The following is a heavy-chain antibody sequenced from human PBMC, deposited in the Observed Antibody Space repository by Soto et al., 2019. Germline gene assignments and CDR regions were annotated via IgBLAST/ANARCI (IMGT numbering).Heavy chain of an antibody. J-gene: IGHJ3*01. D-gene: IGHD3-22*01. CDR3: ARDQLYYNDISGRPLNAFDV. V-gene: IGHV3-48*01. CDR2: IGIGSSTT. Sequence: GGSRLSWAASGFTFSSYGVNWVRQAPGKGLEWVSYIGIGSSTTYYADSVKGRFTISRDNAKNSLYLQMNSLRAEDTAVYYCARDQLYYNDISGRPLNAFDVWGQGTMVTVSS. CDR1: GFTFSSYG.